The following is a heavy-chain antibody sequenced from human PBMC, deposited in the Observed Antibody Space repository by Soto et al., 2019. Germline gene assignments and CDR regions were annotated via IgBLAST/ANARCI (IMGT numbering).Heavy chain of an antibody. D-gene: IGHD3-3*01. Sequence: SETLSVTCTVSGGSISSYYWSWIRQPPGKGLEWIGYIYYSGSTNYNPSLKSRVTISVDTSKNQFSLKLSSVTAADTAVYYCARGNDYDFWSGYPAEWWFDPWGQGTLVTVSS. CDR3: ARGNDYDFWSGYPAEWWFDP. V-gene: IGHV4-59*01. J-gene: IGHJ5*02. CDR1: GGSISSYY. CDR2: IYYSGST.